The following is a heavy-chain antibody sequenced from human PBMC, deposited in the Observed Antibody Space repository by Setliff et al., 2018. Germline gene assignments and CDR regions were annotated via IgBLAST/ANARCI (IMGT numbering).Heavy chain of an antibody. V-gene: IGHV1-2*04. CDR3: ARGPLHYDFWSGYYTVSWFDP. CDR2: INPNSGGT. D-gene: IGHD3-3*01. J-gene: IGHJ5*02. CDR1: GYTFTGYY. Sequence: ASVKVSCKASGYTFTGYYMHWVRQAPGQGLEWMGWINPNSGGTNYAQKFQGWVTMTRDTSISTAYLQISSLKAEDTAVYYCARGPLHYDFWSGYYTVSWFDPWGQGTLVTVSS.